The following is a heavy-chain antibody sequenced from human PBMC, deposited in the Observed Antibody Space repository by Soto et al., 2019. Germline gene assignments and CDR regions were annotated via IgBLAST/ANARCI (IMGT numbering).Heavy chain of an antibody. CDR2: ISTSSTYI. V-gene: IGHV3-21*06. CDR3: AISVVMPGTQYFDS. Sequence: GSLRLSCAASGFTFSTHSMYCVRQAPGKGLEGVSSISTSSTYIDYSDSVKGRFTISRDNAKNSLFLQMSSLRAEDTAVYFCAISVVMPGTQYFDSWGQGALLTVSS. CDR1: GFTFSTHS. D-gene: IGHD2-15*01. J-gene: IGHJ4*02.